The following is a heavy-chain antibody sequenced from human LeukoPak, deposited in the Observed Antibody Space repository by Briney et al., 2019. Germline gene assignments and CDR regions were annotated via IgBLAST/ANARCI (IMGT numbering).Heavy chain of an antibody. J-gene: IGHJ3*02. V-gene: IGHV3-30*18. D-gene: IGHD6-19*01. CDR1: GFTFSSYG. Sequence: GSLRLSCAASGFTFSSYGMHWVRQAPGKGLEWVAVISYDGGNKYYADSVKGRFTISRDNSKNTLYLQMNSLRAEDTAVYYCANAPLGGLSGWYPADNSDAFDIWGQGTMVTVSS. CDR3: ANAPLGGLSGWYPADNSDAFDI. CDR2: ISYDGGNK.